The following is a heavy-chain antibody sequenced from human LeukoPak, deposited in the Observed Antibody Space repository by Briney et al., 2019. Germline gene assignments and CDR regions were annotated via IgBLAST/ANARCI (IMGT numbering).Heavy chain of an antibody. Sequence: SQTLSLTCAISGDSVSSNSAAWHWIRQSPSRGLEWLGRTYYRSTWYNDYAVSVKSRITINADTSKNQFSLQLNSVTPEDSAVYYCARRRPGGHNAFDFWGRGTMVTVSS. CDR2: TYYRSTWYN. V-gene: IGHV6-1*01. CDR3: ARRRPGGHNAFDF. CDR1: GDSVSSNSAA. D-gene: IGHD2-21*01. J-gene: IGHJ3*01.